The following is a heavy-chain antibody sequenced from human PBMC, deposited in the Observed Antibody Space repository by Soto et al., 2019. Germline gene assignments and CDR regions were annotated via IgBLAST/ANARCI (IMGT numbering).Heavy chain of an antibody. CDR1: GYSFTSYW. J-gene: IGHJ5*02. CDR3: ARGWETGTHLGGFDP. V-gene: IGHV5-51*01. Sequence: GESLKISCKGSGYSFTSYWIGWVRQMPGKGLEWMGIIYPGDSDTRYSPSFQGQVTISADKSISTAYLQWSSLKASDTAMYYCARGWETGTHLGGFDPWGQGTLVTVSS. CDR2: IYPGDSDT. D-gene: IGHD1-7*01.